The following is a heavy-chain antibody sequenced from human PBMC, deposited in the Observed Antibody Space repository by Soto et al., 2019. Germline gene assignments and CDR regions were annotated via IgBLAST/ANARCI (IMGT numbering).Heavy chain of an antibody. Sequence: SETLSLTCTVSGGSISSYYWSWIRQPPVKGLEWIGYIYYSGSTNYNPSLKSLVTISVDTSKNQFSLKLSSVTAADTAVYYCARGSSSIGDYYYYGMDVWGQGTTVTVSS. V-gene: IGHV4-59*01. CDR2: IYYSGST. D-gene: IGHD1-26*01. CDR3: ARGSSSIGDYYYYGMDV. CDR1: GGSISSYY. J-gene: IGHJ6*02.